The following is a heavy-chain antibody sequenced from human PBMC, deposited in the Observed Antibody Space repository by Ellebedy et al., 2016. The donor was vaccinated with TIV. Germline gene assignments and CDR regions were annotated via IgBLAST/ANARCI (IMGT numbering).Heavy chain of an antibody. Sequence: GESLKISCATSGFTFNNYWMSWVRQAPGKGLEWVATINQGGSETYYVDSVKGRFTISRDNSKNSLYLQMNSLRADDTALYYCASAARGSGAYESFWGQGTLVTVSS. V-gene: IGHV3-7*01. J-gene: IGHJ4*02. CDR1: GFTFNNYW. D-gene: IGHD5-12*01. CDR3: ASAARGSGAYESF. CDR2: INQGGSET.